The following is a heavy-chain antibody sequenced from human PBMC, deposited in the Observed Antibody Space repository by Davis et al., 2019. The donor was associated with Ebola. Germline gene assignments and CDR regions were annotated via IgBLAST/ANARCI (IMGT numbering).Heavy chain of an antibody. Sequence: ASVKVSCKASGYTFTTYGVTWVRQAPGQGLEWMGWINTYNGNTNYAQKFQGRVTMTTDTSTSTTYMELRSLRFDDTAVHYCARGSHQFDYWGQGTLVTVSS. J-gene: IGHJ4*02. CDR2: INTYNGNT. V-gene: IGHV1-18*01. CDR3: ARGSHQFDY. D-gene: IGHD2-2*01. CDR1: GYTFTTYG.